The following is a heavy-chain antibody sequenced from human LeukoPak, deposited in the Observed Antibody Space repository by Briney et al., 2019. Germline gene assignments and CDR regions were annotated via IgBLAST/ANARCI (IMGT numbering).Heavy chain of an antibody. V-gene: IGHV5-51*01. J-gene: IGHJ4*02. CDR2: IYPGDSDT. CDR1: GYSLTSYW. Sequence: GESLKISCKGSGYSLTSYWIGWVRQMPGKGLEWMGIIYPGDSDTRYSPSFQGQVTISADKSISTAYLQWSSLKASDTAMYYCARPYYYGSGSCYFDYWGQGTLVTVSS. CDR3: ARPYYYGSGSCYFDY. D-gene: IGHD3-10*01.